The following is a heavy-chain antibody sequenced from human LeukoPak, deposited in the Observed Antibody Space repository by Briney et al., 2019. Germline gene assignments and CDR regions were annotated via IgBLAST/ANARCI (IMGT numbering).Heavy chain of an antibody. V-gene: IGHV1-69*02. CDR1: GGTFSSYT. D-gene: IGHD6-13*01. CDR2: IIPILGIA. J-gene: IGHJ1*01. Sequence: SVKLSCKASGGTFSSYTISWVRQAAGQGLEWMGRIIPILGIANYAQRFQGRVTITADKSTNTAYMELSSLRSEDTAVYYCARGGVAAAGTYFQHWGQGTLVTVSS. CDR3: ARGGVAAAGTYFQH.